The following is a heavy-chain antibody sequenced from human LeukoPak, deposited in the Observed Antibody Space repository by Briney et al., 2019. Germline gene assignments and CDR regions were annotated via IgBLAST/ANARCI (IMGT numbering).Heavy chain of an antibody. CDR1: GGSISSGSYY. J-gene: IGHJ4*02. Sequence: SETLSLTCTVSGGSISSGSYYWSWIRQPAGNGLEWIGRIYTSGSTNYNPSLKSRVTISVDTSKNQFSLKLSSVTAADTAVYYCARGLVVPAGYYDYWGQGTLVTVSS. CDR2: IYTSGST. D-gene: IGHD2-2*01. V-gene: IGHV4-61*02. CDR3: ARGLVVPAGYYDY.